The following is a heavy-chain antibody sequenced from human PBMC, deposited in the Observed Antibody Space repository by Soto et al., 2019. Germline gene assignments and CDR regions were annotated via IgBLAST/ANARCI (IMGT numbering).Heavy chain of an antibody. Sequence: SLRLSCAASGFTFSTYGMHWVRQAPGKGLEWVAVVSYDGSNKNYADSVKGRFTISRDNSKNTLYLQMNSLRAEDTAVYYCAKDSGSYHPSYFDYWGQGTLVTVSA. CDR1: GFTFSTYG. CDR3: AKDSGSYHPSYFDY. V-gene: IGHV3-30*18. D-gene: IGHD1-26*01. CDR2: VSYDGSNK. J-gene: IGHJ4*02.